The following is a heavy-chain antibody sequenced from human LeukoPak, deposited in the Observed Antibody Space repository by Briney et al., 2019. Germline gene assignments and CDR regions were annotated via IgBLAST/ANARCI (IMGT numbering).Heavy chain of an antibody. V-gene: IGHV4-39*07. CDR3: ARAIGDSSSWYVKPYYYMDV. CDR2: IYYSGST. Sequence: PSETLSLTCTVSGGSISSSSYYWGWIRQPPGKGLEWIGSIYYSGSTYYNPSLKSRATISVDTSKNQFSLKLSSVTAADTAVYYCARAIGDSSSWYVKPYYYMDVWGKGTTVTVSS. CDR1: GGSISSSSYY. D-gene: IGHD6-13*01. J-gene: IGHJ6*03.